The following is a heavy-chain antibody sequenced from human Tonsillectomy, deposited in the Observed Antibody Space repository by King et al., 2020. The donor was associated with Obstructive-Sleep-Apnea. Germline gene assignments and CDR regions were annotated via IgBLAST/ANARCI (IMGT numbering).Heavy chain of an antibody. J-gene: IGHJ4*02. V-gene: IGHV3-23*04. D-gene: IGHD4-17*01. CDR2: ISGSGGST. CDR3: AKDRGPTTVTMIDY. Sequence: VQLVESGGGWVQPGGSLILSCAASVFPFSSYAMSLVRQAPGKWLEWVAGISGSGGSTYYADAVKGRFTISRDNSKNTLYLQMNSLRAEDTAVYYCAKDRGPTTVTMIDYWGQGTLVTVSS. CDR1: VFPFSSYA.